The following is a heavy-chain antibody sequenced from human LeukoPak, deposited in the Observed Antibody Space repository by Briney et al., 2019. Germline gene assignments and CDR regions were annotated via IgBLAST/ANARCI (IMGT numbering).Heavy chain of an antibody. Sequence: ASVKVSCKASGGTFSSYAISWVRQAPGQGLEWMGRIIPIFGTANYAQKFQGRVTITTDESTSTAYMELSSLRSEDTAVYYCARENAYYYDSSSYSEYWGQGTLVTVSS. D-gene: IGHD3-22*01. CDR3: ARENAYYYDSSSYSEY. CDR1: GGTFSSYA. CDR2: IIPIFGTA. V-gene: IGHV1-69*05. J-gene: IGHJ4*02.